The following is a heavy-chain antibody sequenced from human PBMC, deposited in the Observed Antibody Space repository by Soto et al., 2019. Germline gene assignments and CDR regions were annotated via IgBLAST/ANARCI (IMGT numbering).Heavy chain of an antibody. CDR1: GGSISSYY. V-gene: IGHV4-59*08. J-gene: IGHJ4*02. CDR3: ASLSLVGGNSGSDY. CDR2: IYYSGST. Sequence: QVQLQESGPGLVKPSETLSLTCTVSGGSISSYYWSWIRQPPGKGLEWIGYIYYSGSTNYNPSLKSRVTISVDTSKNQFSLKLSSVTAADTAVYYCASLSLVGGNSGSDYWGQGTLVTVSS. D-gene: IGHD2-21*02.